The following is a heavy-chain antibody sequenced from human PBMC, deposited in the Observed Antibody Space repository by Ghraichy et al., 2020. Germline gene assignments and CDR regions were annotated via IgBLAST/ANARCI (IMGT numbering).Heavy chain of an antibody. D-gene: IGHD1-26*01. CDR2: ISGSGGST. CDR3: AKRFGVGRVGATPDY. J-gene: IGHJ4*02. CDR1: GFTFSSYA. Sequence: GGSLRLSCAASGFTFSSYAMSWVRQAPGKGLEWVSAISGSGGSTYYADSVKGRFTISRDNSKNTLYLQMNSLRAEDTAVYYCAKRFGVGRVGATPDYWGQLTIFTVPS. V-gene: IGHV3-23*01.